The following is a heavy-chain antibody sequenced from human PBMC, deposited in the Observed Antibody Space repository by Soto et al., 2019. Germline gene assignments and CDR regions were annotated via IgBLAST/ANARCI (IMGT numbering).Heavy chain of an antibody. J-gene: IGHJ4*02. CDR1: GDSIRNYY. V-gene: IGHV4-59*01. CDR2: IYNSGSA. CDR3: ARYXGGYVWYFDS. D-gene: IGHD3-16*01. Sequence: ETLSLTCTVSGDSIRNYYWSWIRQPPGKGLESIGYIYNSGSANYNPSLKSRVTISVDTSKNQVSLKLSSVTAADTAMYYCARYXGGYVWYFDSWGQGVLVTVSS.